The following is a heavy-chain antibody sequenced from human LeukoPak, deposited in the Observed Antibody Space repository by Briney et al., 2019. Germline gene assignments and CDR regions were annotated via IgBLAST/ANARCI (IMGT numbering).Heavy chain of an antibody. CDR3: ARRLRFPNHYFDY. CDR2: IYYSGST. J-gene: IGHJ4*02. Sequence: PSETLSLTCTVSGGSISSYYWSWIRQPPGKGLEWIGYIYYSGSTNYNPSLKSRVTISVDTSKNQFSLKLSSVTAADTAVYYCARRLRFPNHYFDYWGQGTLVTVSS. D-gene: IGHD3-3*01. CDR1: GGSISSYY. V-gene: IGHV4-59*08.